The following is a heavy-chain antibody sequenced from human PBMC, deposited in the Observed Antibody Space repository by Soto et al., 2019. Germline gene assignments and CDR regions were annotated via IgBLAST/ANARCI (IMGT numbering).Heavy chain of an antibody. CDR2: IFPDDSET. J-gene: IGHJ4*02. CDR3: GGFQYHVSHYLGF. CDR1: GYRFSTYR. V-gene: IGHV5-51*01. Sequence: PVESLKVSCTGIGYRFSTYRITWVRHMPGKGLEWMGTIFPDDSETRYLTTFHGLVMISADKSSSTFYLQWRSLKAAAGASYYCGGFQYHVSHYLGFWGQGTRVTVSS. D-gene: IGHD3-10*01.